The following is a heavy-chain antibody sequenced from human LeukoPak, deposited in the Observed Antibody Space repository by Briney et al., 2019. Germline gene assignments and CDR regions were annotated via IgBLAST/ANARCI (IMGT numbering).Heavy chain of an antibody. D-gene: IGHD1-26*01. J-gene: IGHJ4*02. V-gene: IGHV3-23*01. CDR2: ISGSGGST. CDR3: ARQSLGASGLDS. CDR1: GFTFSSYP. Sequence: GGSLRLSCAASGFTFSSYPMTWVPRAPGKGLEWVSAISGSGGSTYYADSVKGRFTISRDNSKNMILLQMDSLTVHDTAIYYCARQSLGASGLDSWGQGMLVTVSS.